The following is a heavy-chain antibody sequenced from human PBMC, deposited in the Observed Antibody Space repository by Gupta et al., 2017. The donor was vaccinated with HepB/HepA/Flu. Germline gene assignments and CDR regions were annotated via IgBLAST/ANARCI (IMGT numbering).Heavy chain of an antibody. CDR2: IRSKAYGGTT. Sequence: EVQLVESGGGLVQPGRSLRLSCTASGFTFGDYAMSWVRQAPGKGLEWVGFIRSKAYGGTTEYAASVKGRFTISRDDSKSIAYLQMNSLKTEDTAVYYCTRDPRNYGWGAFDIWGQGTMVTVSS. CDR1: GFTFGDYA. CDR3: TRDPRNYGWGAFDI. J-gene: IGHJ3*02. V-gene: IGHV3-49*04. D-gene: IGHD3-16*01.